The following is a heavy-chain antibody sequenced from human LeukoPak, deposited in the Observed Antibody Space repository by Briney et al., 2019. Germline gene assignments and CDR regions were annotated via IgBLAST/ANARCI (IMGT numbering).Heavy chain of an antibody. D-gene: IGHD5-18*01. CDR2: IRNSGST. CDR3: AGGGYRLGLDY. CDR1: GGSISSGDYY. J-gene: IGHJ4*02. Sequence: SETLSLTCTVSGGSISSGDYYWSWIRQPPGKGLEWFGYIRNSGSTYYNPSLKSRVTISVDTSKNQFSLKLSSVTAADTAVYYCAGGGYRLGLDYWGQGTLVTVSS. V-gene: IGHV4-30-4*02.